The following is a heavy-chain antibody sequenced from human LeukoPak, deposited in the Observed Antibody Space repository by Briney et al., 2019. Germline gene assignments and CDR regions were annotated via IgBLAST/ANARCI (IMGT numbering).Heavy chain of an antibody. CDR1: GYTFTGYY. J-gene: IGHJ6*02. CDR2: INPNSGGT. V-gene: IGHV1-2*02. Sequence: ASVKVSCKASGYTFTGYYMHWVRQAPGQGLEWMGWINPNSGGTNYAQKFQGRVTMTRDTSISTAYMELSRLRSDDTAVYYCARVIAVVGTKYYGMDVWGQGTTVTVSS. D-gene: IGHD6-19*01. CDR3: ARVIAVVGTKYYGMDV.